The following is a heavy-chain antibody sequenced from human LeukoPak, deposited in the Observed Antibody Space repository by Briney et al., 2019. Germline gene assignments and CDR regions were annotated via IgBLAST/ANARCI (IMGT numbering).Heavy chain of an antibody. CDR2: IIPIFGTA. CDR1: GGTFSSYA. J-gene: IGHJ4*02. D-gene: IGHD1-26*01. Sequence: ASVKVSCKASGGTFSSYAISWVRQAPGRGLEWMGGIIPIFGTANYAQKFQGRVTITTDESTSTAYMELSSLRSEDTAVYYCATFADGRIWGQGTLVTVSS. V-gene: IGHV1-69*05. CDR3: ATFADGRI.